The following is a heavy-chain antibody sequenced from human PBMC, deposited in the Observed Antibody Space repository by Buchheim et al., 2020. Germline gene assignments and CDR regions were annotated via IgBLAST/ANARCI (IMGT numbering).Heavy chain of an antibody. V-gene: IGHV4-61*01. Sequence: QVQLQQSGPGLVKPSETLSLTCSVAGGSVTSYSHFWNWVRQPPGKGLEWIGYINFRGATHYSPSLNSRVTMSFDPSKNQFSLKLSSVTAADTAVYYCARGDYYDSSGYYLDYWGQGTL. D-gene: IGHD3-22*01. CDR1: GGSVTSYSHF. J-gene: IGHJ4*02. CDR3: ARGDYYDSSGYYLDY. CDR2: INFRGAT.